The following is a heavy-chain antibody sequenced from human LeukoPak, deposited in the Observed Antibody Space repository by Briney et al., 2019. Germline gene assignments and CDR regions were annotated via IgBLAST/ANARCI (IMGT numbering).Heavy chain of an antibody. CDR3: APWARNGDYPRSDY. Sequence: PGASLRLSCAASGFTFSSYAMSWVRQAPGKGLEWVSAISGSGGSTYYADSVKGRFTISRDNSKNTLYLQMNSLRAEDTAVYYLAPWARNGDYPRSDYGGKEPLAPVSS. CDR1: GFTFSSYA. V-gene: IGHV3-23*01. CDR2: ISGSGGST. D-gene: IGHD4-17*01. J-gene: IGHJ4*02.